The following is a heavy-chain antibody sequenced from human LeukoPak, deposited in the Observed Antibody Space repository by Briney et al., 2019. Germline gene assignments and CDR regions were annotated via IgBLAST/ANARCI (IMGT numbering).Heavy chain of an antibody. CDR1: GFTFSSYG. J-gene: IGHJ6*02. Sequence: GGSLRLSCAASGFTFSSYGMHWVRQAPGKGLEWVAVIWYDGSNKYYADSVKGRFTISRDNSKNTLYLQMNSLRAEDTAVYYCARDRGSIAVAGTYLYYYGMDVWGQGTTVTVPS. CDR3: ARDRGSIAVAGTYLYYYGMDV. D-gene: IGHD6-19*01. V-gene: IGHV3-33*01. CDR2: IWYDGSNK.